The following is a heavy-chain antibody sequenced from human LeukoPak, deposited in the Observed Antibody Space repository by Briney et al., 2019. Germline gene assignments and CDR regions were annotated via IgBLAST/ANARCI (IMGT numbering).Heavy chain of an antibody. CDR3: AAGLSGGHDAFDI. V-gene: IGHV1-58*02. J-gene: IGHJ3*02. CDR2: IVVGGGNT. D-gene: IGHD4-23*01. CDR1: GFTFPSSA. Sequence: SVKVSCKASGFTFPSSAMQWVRQARGQRLEWIGWIVVGGGNTNYAQKFQERVTITRDMSTSTAYMELSSLRSEDTAVYYCAAGLSGGHDAFDIWGQGTMVTVSS.